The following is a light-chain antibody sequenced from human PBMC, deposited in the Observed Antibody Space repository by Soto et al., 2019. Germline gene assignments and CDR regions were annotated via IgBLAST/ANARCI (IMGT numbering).Light chain of an antibody. V-gene: IGKV3-15*01. J-gene: IGKJ5*01. CDR3: PQYNNWPIT. Sequence: TLSVSPGETASLSCMASQSAGTFLAWYRQKPGKAPRLLIYCASTRATGIPARFTGSGSGTEFTLTTSSLQSEDFAVYYCPQYNNWPITVGPGTRLEN. CDR1: QSAGTF. CDR2: CAS.